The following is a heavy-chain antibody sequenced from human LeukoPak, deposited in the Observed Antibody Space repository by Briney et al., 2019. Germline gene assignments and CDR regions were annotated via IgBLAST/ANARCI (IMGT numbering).Heavy chain of an antibody. J-gene: IGHJ4*02. CDR1: GGSFSGYY. CDR2: INHSGST. D-gene: IGHD3-22*01. V-gene: IGHV4-34*01. CDR3: ARGSTFYYDSSGLANPFDY. Sequence: SETLYLTCAVYGGSFSGYYWSWIRQPPGKGLEWIGEINHSGSTNYNPSLKSRVTISVDTSKNQFSLKLSSVTAADTAVYYCARGSTFYYDSSGLANPFDYWGQGTLVTVSS.